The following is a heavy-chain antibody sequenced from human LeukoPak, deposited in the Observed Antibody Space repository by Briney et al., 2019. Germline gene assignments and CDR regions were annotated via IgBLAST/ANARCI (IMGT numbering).Heavy chain of an antibody. CDR2: IYYSGST. J-gene: IGHJ3*02. D-gene: IGHD1-26*01. CDR3: ARDQGDSGIVGATDAFDI. CDR1: GGSISSYY. Sequence: PSETLSLTCTVSGGSISSYYWSWIRQPPGKGLEWIGYIYYSGSTNYNPSLKSRVTISVDTSKNQFSLKLSSVTAADTAVYYCARDQGDSGIVGATDAFDIWGQGTMVTVSS. V-gene: IGHV4-59*01.